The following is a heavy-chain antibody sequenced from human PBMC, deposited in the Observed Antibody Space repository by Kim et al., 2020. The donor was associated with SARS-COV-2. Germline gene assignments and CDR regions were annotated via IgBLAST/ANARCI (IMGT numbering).Heavy chain of an antibody. D-gene: IGHD3-3*01. CDR1: GFTFSSYG. CDR3: AKDAGITEVTIFGVVNYFVMDL. J-gene: IGHJ6*04. V-gene: IGHV3-30*18. CDR2: ISYDGSNK. Sequence: GGSLRLSCAASGFTFSSYGMHWVRQAPGKGLEWVAVISYDGSNKYYADSVKGRFTISRDNSKNTLYLQMNSLRAEDTAVYYCAKDAGITEVTIFGVVNYFVMDLWGRENRVSVST.